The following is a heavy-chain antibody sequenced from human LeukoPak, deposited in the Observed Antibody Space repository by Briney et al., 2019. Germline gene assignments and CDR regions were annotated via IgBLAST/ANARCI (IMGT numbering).Heavy chain of an antibody. CDR2: ISSSGSTI. D-gene: IGHD3-22*01. V-gene: IGHV3-48*03. J-gene: IGHJ4*02. Sequence: PGGSLRLSCAASGFTFSSYEMNWVRQAPGKGLEWVSYISSSGSTIYYADSVKGRFTISRDNSKNTLYLQMNSLRAEDTAVYYCARASRMSYYYGSSGYYSSHAEKWGQGTLVTVSS. CDR1: GFTFSSYE. CDR3: ARASRMSYYYGSSGYYSSHAEK.